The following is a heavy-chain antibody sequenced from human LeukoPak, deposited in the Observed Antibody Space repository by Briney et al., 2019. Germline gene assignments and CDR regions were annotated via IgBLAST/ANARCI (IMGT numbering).Heavy chain of an antibody. CDR1: GYTFTGYY. CDR3: ATADSYGYPQVGY. J-gene: IGHJ4*02. Sequence: ASVKVSCKASGYTFTGYYMHWVRQAPGQGLEWLGWINPNSGGTNYAQKFQGRVTMTRDTSSSTAYMDLSRLRSDDTAVYYCATADSYGYPQVGYWGQGTLVTVSS. D-gene: IGHD5-18*01. V-gene: IGHV1-2*02. CDR2: INPNSGGT.